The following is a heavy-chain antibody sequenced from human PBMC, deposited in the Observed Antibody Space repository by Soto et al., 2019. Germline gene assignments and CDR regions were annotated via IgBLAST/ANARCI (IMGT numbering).Heavy chain of an antibody. CDR3: ARGGSVVVPASGAFDI. Sequence: QVQLVQSGAEVKKPGASVKVSCKASGYTFTGYYMHWVRQAPGQGLEWMGWINPNSGGTNYAQKFQGWVTMTRDPSISTAYMELSRLRSDDTAVYYCARGGSVVVPASGAFDIWGQGTMVTVSS. CDR1: GYTFTGYY. V-gene: IGHV1-2*04. J-gene: IGHJ3*02. CDR2: INPNSGGT. D-gene: IGHD2-2*01.